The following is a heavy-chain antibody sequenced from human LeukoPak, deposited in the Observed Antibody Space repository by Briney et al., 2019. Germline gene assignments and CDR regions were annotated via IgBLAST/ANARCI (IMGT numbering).Heavy chain of an antibody. J-gene: IGHJ5*02. Sequence: SETLSLTCTVSGCSVSSGSYYWSWIRQPPGKGLEWIGYIYYSGSTNYNPSFKSRVTISVDTSKNQFSLKLSSVTAAEPAVYYCAGDYHILTGYLSWGQGTLVTASS. CDR2: IYYSGST. CDR3: AGDYHILTGYLS. CDR1: GCSVSSGSYY. V-gene: IGHV4-61*01. D-gene: IGHD3-9*01.